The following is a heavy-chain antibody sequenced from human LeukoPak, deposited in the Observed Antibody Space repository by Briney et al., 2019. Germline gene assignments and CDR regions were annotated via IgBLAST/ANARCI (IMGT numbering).Heavy chain of an antibody. V-gene: IGHV3-30*03. CDR3: ARGVNRATGGYFDY. CDR2: ISYDGSNK. D-gene: IGHD1-14*01. Sequence: GRSLRLSCAASGFTFSSYGMHWVRQAPGKGLEWVAVISYDGSNKYYADSVKGRFTISRDNSKNTLYLQMNSLRAEDTAVYYCARGVNRATGGYFDYWGQGTLVTVSS. CDR1: GFTFSSYG. J-gene: IGHJ4*02.